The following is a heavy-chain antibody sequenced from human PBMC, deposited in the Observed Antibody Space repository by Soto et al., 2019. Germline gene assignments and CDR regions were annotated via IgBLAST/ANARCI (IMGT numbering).Heavy chain of an antibody. V-gene: IGHV3-73*01. CDR1: GFIFSGSA. Sequence: EVQLVESGGGLVQPGGSLKLSCAASGFIFSGSAVHWVRQASGKGLEWVGRILSKAGNYATAYPASMKGRFTISRDDSENTAFLQMHSLKPEDTAVYYCIIGGSPYDYDYWGQGTLVAVSS. CDR3: IIGGSPYDYDY. D-gene: IGHD4-17*01. CDR2: ILSKAGNYAT. J-gene: IGHJ4*02.